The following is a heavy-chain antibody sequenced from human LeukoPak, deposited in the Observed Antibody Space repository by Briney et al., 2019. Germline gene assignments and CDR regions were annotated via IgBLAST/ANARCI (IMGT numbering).Heavy chain of an antibody. J-gene: IGHJ4*02. D-gene: IGHD4-23*01. V-gene: IGHV3-33*01. CDR1: GFTFRNYG. Sequence: GGSLRLSCAASGFTFRNYGMHWVRQAPGKGLEWVAVIWYDGSNKYYADSVKGRLTISRDNSKNTLYLQMNSLRAEDTAVYYCARDLGYGGFLDYWGQGTLVTVSS. CDR3: ARDLGYGGFLDY. CDR2: IWYDGSNK.